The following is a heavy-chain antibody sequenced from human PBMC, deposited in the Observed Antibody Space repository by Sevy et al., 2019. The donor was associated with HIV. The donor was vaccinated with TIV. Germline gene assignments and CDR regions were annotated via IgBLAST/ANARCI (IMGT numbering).Heavy chain of an antibody. J-gene: IGHJ5*01. V-gene: IGHV3-21*01. Sequence: GGSLRLSCAVSGFTFSSYSMNWVRQAPGKGLEWVSSISSSGSNIYYADSVKGRFTISRDNAKNSLYLQMNSLRAEDTAVYYCSRSLVLGWFDSWGRGTLVTVSS. CDR3: SRSLVLGWFDS. D-gene: IGHD3-3*02. CDR2: ISSSGSNI. CDR1: GFTFSSYS.